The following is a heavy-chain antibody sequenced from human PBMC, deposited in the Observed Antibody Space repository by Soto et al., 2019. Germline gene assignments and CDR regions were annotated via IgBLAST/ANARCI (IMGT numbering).Heavy chain of an antibody. J-gene: IGHJ5*02. CDR2: ISYDGSNK. CDR3: AKEPSSGWYWAINWFDP. CDR1: GFTFSSYG. Sequence: QVQLVESGGGVVQPGRSLRLSCAASGFTFSSYGMHWVRQAPGKGLEWVAVISYDGSNKYYADSVKGRFTISRDNSKNQLYRQRNSLRAEDTAVYYCAKEPSSGWYWAINWFDPWGQGPLVTVSS. D-gene: IGHD6-19*01. V-gene: IGHV3-30*18.